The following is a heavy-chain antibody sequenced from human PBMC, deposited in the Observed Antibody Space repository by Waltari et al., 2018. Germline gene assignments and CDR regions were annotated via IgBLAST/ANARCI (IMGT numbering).Heavy chain of an antibody. J-gene: IGHJ4*02. D-gene: IGHD3-16*01. V-gene: IGHV4-34*01. CDR1: GGSFSGYY. Sequence: QVQLQQWGAGLLKPSETLSLTCAVYGGSFSGYYWSWIRQPPGKGLEWIGEINHSGSTNYNPSLKSRVTISVDTSKNQFSLKRSSVTAADTAVYYCARVYIWGSYRHDYWGQGTLVTVSS. CDR3: ARVYIWGSYRHDY. CDR2: INHSGST.